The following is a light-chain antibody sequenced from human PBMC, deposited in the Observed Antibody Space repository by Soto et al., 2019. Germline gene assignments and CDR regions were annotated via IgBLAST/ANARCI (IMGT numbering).Light chain of an antibody. CDR3: QQRGNRPPWT. J-gene: IGKJ1*01. Sequence: EIVMTQSPATLSLPPGERATLSCRASQSVDKHLVWYQQKPGQAPRLLIYDASNRATGIPARFSGSGSGTDFTLTISSLEPEDFAVYYCQQRGNRPPWTFGQGTKVDIK. CDR2: DAS. CDR1: QSVDKH. V-gene: IGKV3-11*01.